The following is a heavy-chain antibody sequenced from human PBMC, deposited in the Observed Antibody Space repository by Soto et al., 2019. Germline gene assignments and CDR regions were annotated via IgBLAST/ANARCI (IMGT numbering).Heavy chain of an antibody. CDR3: ARATVESFDY. CDR2: INPNSGGT. Sequence: QVQLVQSGAEVKKPGASVKVSCKASGYTFTGYYMHWVRQAPGQGLEWMGWINPNSGGTNYAQKCQGWVTMTRDTSISTAYMELSRLRSDDTAVYYCARATVESFDYWGQGTRVTVSS. V-gene: IGHV1-2*04. J-gene: IGHJ4*02. D-gene: IGHD4-17*01. CDR1: GYTFTGYY.